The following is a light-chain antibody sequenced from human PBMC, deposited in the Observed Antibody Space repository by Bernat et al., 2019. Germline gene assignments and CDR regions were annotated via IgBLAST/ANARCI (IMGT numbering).Light chain of an antibody. CDR2: AAS. CDR1: QSISSY. Sequence: DIQMTQSPSSLSASVGDRVTITCRASQSISSYSYWYQQKPGKAPKLLFYAASSLQSGVPSRFSGSGSGTDFTLTISSLQPEDFATYYCQQRYSTKYTFRHGTKREIK. CDR3: QQRYSTKYT. V-gene: IGKV1-39*01. J-gene: IGKJ2*01.